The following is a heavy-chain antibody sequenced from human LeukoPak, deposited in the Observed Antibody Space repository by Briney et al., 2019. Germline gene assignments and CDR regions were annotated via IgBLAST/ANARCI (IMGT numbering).Heavy chain of an antibody. CDR2: IYYSGRT. CDR3: ARRRYYDGSGYLE. Sequence: SETLSLTCSVSGDSVSRSDSYWDWTRQPPGKGLEWIGTIYYSGRTYYSPSLKSRVTMSVDPSNNQFSLNLRSVTAADTALYYCARRRYYDGSGYLEWGQGTLLSVSS. J-gene: IGHJ1*01. D-gene: IGHD3-22*01. V-gene: IGHV4-39*01. CDR1: GDSVSRSDSY.